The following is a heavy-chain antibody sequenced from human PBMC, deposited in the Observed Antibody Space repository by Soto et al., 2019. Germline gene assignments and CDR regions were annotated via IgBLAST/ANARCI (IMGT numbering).Heavy chain of an antibody. Sequence: ASVKVSCKASGYTFTSYDINWVRQATGQGLEWMGWMNPNSGNTGYAQKFQGRVTMTRNTSISTAYMELSSLRSEDTAVYYCARVHAFCSSTSCYTDGMDVWGQGTTVTVSS. CDR2: MNPNSGNT. D-gene: IGHD2-2*02. J-gene: IGHJ6*02. CDR1: GYTFTSYD. CDR3: ARVHAFCSSTSCYTDGMDV. V-gene: IGHV1-8*01.